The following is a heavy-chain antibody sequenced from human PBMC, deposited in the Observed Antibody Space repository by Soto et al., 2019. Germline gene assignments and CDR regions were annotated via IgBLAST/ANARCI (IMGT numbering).Heavy chain of an antibody. J-gene: IGHJ4*02. CDR1: EFTMRNYA. CDR3: VFRHLLTDDTLQPLLYFDY. CDR2: LTKSGDST. D-gene: IGHD2-8*01. V-gene: IGHV3-23*01. Sequence: GRPMRHSCVVFEFTMRNYATSCVNQTPGKGLEWASLLTKSGDSTYYADSVQGRFTISRDNSKHPLFLQMKSLRAEDTALYYCVFRHLLTDDTLQPLLYFDYWGQGTLVTVSS.